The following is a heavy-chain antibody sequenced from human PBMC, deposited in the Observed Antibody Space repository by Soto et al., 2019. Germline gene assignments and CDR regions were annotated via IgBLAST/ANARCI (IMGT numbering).Heavy chain of an antibody. CDR2: FDPEDDET. Sequence: ASVKVSCKVSGYSLTELSMHWVRQAPGKGLEWMGGFDPEDDETIYAQKFQGRLTMTTDTSISTAYMELSRLSSDDTAFYYCAKSGSFFRPSLGYFDYWGQGTLVTVPS. CDR3: AKSGSFFRPSLGYFDY. J-gene: IGHJ4*02. D-gene: IGHD1-1*01. CDR1: GYSLTELS. V-gene: IGHV1-24*01.